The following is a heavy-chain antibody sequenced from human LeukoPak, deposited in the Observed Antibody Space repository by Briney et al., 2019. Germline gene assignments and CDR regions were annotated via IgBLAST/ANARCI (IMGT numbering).Heavy chain of an antibody. CDR2: ISSSSSYI. CDR3: TRLRSKCPSPITMIVVVITYYFDY. Sequence: GGSLRLSCAASGFTFSSYSMNWVRQTPGKGLEWVSSISSSSSYIYYADSVKGRFTISRDNAKNSLYLQMNSLRAEDTAVYYCTRLRSKCPSPITMIVVVITYYFDYWGQGTLVTVSS. V-gene: IGHV3-21*04. D-gene: IGHD3-22*01. CDR1: GFTFSSYS. J-gene: IGHJ4*02.